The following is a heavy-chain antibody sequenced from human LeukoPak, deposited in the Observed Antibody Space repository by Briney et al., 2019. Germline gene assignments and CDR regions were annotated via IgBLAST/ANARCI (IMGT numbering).Heavy chain of an antibody. CDR2: IHYSGST. CDR3: ARHSSRLPDILTGYYEPWFDP. D-gene: IGHD3-9*01. CDR1: GGSISSNIYY. Sequence: PSETLSLTCTVSGGSISSNIYYWGWIRQPPGKGLEWIGSIHYSGSTYYNPSLKSQVTISVDTSEKQFSLKLRSVTAADTAVYYCARHSSRLPDILTGYYEPWFDPWGQGTLVTVSS. J-gene: IGHJ5*02. V-gene: IGHV4-39*01.